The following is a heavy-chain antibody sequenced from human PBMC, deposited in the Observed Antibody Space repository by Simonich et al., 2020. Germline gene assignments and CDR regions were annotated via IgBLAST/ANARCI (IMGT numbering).Heavy chain of an antibody. CDR2: ISSSSSYI. Sequence: EVQLVESGGGLVKPGGSLRLSCAASGFTFSSYSMNWVRQDPGKGLEWVSSISSSSSYIYYAYSVKGRFTISRDNAKNSLYLQMNSLRAEDTAVYYCARWIAVAGTGAYGMDVWGQGTTVTVSS. CDR1: GFTFSSYS. CDR3: ARWIAVAGTGAYGMDV. V-gene: IGHV3-21*01. J-gene: IGHJ6*02. D-gene: IGHD6-19*01.